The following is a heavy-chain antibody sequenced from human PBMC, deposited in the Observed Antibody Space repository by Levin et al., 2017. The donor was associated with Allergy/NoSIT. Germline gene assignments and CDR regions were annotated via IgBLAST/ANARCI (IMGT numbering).Heavy chain of an antibody. CDR2: VFPGGATT. J-gene: IGHJ3*02. CDR3: AKGGGSSLDDAFDI. V-gene: IGHV3-23*01. D-gene: IGHD6-13*01. Sequence: PGGSLRLSCGASGFIFSNYGMSWVRQAPGKGLQWVSIVFPGGATTYYADSVKGRFTISRDNSKNTLYWQLNSLRAEDTAIYYCAKGGGSSLDDAFDIWGQGTMVTVSS. CDR1: GFIFSNYG.